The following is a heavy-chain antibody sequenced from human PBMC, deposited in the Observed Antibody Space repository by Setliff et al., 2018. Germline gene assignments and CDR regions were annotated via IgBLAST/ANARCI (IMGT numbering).Heavy chain of an antibody. V-gene: IGHV3-48*01. CDR2: ISSSSSTI. CDR3: ARNWVTAQHYYYGMDV. J-gene: IGHJ6*02. D-gene: IGHD2-21*02. Sequence: GGSLRLSCAASGFTFSSYSMNWVRQAPGKGLEWVSYISSSSSTIYYADSVKGRFTISRDNVKNTLYLQMDSLRAEDTAVYYCARNWVTAQHYYYGMDVWGQGT. CDR1: GFTFSSYS.